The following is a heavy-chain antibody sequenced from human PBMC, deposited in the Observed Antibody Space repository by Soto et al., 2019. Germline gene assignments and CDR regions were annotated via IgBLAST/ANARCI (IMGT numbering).Heavy chain of an antibody. J-gene: IGHJ4*02. CDR2: IWYDGSNK. CDR3: ARDSTTLATLDY. Sequence: QVQLVESGGGVVQPGRSLRLSCAASGFTFSNYAMHWVRQAPGKGLEWVAVIWYDGSNKYYADSVKGRVTISRDNSKNTLYQKMNSLRAEDTAVYYCARDSTTLATLDYWGQGTLVTVSS. V-gene: IGHV3-33*01. CDR1: GFTFSNYA. D-gene: IGHD2-2*01.